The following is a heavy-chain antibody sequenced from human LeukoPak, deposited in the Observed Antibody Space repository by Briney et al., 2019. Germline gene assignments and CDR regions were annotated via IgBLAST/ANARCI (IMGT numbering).Heavy chain of an antibody. CDR1: GYTFTSYG. V-gene: IGHV1-18*01. D-gene: IGHD4-23*01. CDR3: ARDPTEDSGGDS. Sequence: ASVKVSCKASGYTFTSYGISWVRQAPGQGLEWVGWISTYYGNTNYAQKFQGRVTMTTDTSTSTAYMELRSLRSDDTAVYYCARDPTEDSGGDSWGQGTLVTVSS. J-gene: IGHJ4*02. CDR2: ISTYYGNT.